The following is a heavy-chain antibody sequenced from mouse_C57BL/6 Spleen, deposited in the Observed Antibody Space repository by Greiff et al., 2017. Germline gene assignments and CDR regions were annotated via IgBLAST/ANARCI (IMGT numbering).Heavy chain of an antibody. Sequence: EVQLQQSGAELVKPGASVKLSCTASGFTFTDYYMHWVKQRPEQGLEWIGRIDPEDGETNYAPKFQGKATITADPSSNTAYLQPSSLTSEDSAVYYCAPYRNYDAMDYWGQGTSVTVSA. V-gene: IGHV14-2*01. CDR3: APYRNYDAMDY. CDR2: IDPEDGET. J-gene: IGHJ4*01. D-gene: IGHD2-1*01. CDR1: GFTFTDYY.